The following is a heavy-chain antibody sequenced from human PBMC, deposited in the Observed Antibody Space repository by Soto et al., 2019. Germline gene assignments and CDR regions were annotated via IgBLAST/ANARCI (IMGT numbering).Heavy chain of an antibody. V-gene: IGHV3-23*01. CDR2: ISGSGGST. Sequence: EVQLLESGGGLVQPGGSLRLSCAASGFTFSSYAMSWVRQAPGKGLEWVSAISGSGGSTYYADSVKGRFTISRDNSKNTLYLQMNSLRAEDTAVYYCAKDPGAYSSGWYEYYQHWGQGTLVTVSS. J-gene: IGHJ1*01. CDR3: AKDPGAYSSGWYEYYQH. D-gene: IGHD6-19*01. CDR1: GFTFSSYA.